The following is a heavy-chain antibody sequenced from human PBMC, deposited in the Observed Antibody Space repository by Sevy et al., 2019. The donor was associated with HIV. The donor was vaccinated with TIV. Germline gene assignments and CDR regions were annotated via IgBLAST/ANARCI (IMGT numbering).Heavy chain of an antibody. CDR1: GFTFRTSA. Sequence: GGSLRLSCAASGFTFRTSAMSWVRQAPGKGLEWVAVISGSGGDTYYADSVKGRFTISRGNSKNTLYLQMISLRAEDTGVYYCAKVLYSSGWSGDYFDYWGQGTLVTVSS. CDR3: AKVLYSSGWSGDYFDY. CDR2: ISGSGGDT. D-gene: IGHD6-19*01. V-gene: IGHV3-23*01. J-gene: IGHJ4*02.